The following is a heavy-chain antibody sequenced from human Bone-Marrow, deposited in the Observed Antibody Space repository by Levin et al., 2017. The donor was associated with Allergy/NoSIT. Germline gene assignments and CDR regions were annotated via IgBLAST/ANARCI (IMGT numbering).Heavy chain of an antibody. J-gene: IGHJ4*02. CDR1: GFSLSTSGMR. CDR3: ARMSLTGTLDY. CDR2: IDWDDDK. V-gene: IGHV2-70*04. D-gene: IGHD1/OR15-1a*01. Sequence: GSGPTLVKPTQTLTLTCTFSGFSLSTSGMRVSWIRQPPGKALEWLARIDWDDDKFYNTSLNTRLAISKDTSKNQVVLTMTNMDPVDTGTYYCARMSLTGTLDYWGQGTVVIVSS.